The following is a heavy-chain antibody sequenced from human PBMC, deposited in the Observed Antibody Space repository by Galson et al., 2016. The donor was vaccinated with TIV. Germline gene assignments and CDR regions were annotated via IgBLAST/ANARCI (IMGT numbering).Heavy chain of an antibody. CDR3: AKIGQEHDAFDI. CDR1: GYTFTEYH. CDR2: INPNSGGT. V-gene: IGHV1-2*04. Sequence: SVKVSCKASGYTFTEYHIHWVRQAPGQGLEWMGWINPNSGGTMYAQKFQGWVTMTRDTSITTAYMELSRLKSDDTAVYYCAKIGQEHDAFDIWGQGTMVTVFS. J-gene: IGHJ3*02. D-gene: IGHD1/OR15-1a*01.